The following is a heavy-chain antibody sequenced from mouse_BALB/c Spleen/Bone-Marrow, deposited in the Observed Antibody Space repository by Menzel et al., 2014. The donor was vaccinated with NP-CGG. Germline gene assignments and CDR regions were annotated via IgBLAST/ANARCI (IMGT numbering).Heavy chain of an antibody. Sequence: EVKLVESGGGLVQPGGSLKLSCVASGFDFSRYWMSWVRQAPGKGLEWIGEINPDSSTINYTPSLKDKFIISRDNAKNTLYLQMSKVRSEDTALYYCARPGWGNYVFVYWGQGTLVTVST. D-gene: IGHD2-1*01. J-gene: IGHJ3*01. V-gene: IGHV4-1*02. CDR1: GFDFSRYW. CDR3: ARPGWGNYVFVY. CDR2: INPDSSTI.